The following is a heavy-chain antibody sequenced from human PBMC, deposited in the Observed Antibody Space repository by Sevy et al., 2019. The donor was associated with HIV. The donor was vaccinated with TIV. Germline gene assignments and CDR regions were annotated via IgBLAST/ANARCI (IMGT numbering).Heavy chain of an antibody. V-gene: IGHV3-33*01. CDR3: AREPTDDFWSGYEYYYYGMDV. CDR1: GFTFSSYG. CDR2: IWYDGSNK. Sequence: GGSLRLSCAASGFTFSSYGMHWVRLAPGKGLEWVAVIWYDGSNKYYADSVKGRFTISRDNSKNTLYLQMNSLRAEDTAVYYCAREPTDDFWSGYEYYYYGMDVWGQGTTVTVSS. D-gene: IGHD3-3*01. J-gene: IGHJ6*02.